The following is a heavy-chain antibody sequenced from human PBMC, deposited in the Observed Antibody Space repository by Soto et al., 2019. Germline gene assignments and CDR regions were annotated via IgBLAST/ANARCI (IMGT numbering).Heavy chain of an antibody. CDR1: GFTFDDYG. D-gene: IGHD3-3*01. CDR3: ARYGYYDFWSGTREKYYYYYYMDV. CDR2: INWNGGST. J-gene: IGHJ6*03. Sequence: EVQLVESGGGVVRPGGSLRLSCAASGFTFDDYGMSWVRQAPGKGLEWVSGINWNGGSTGYADSVKGRFTSSRDNAKNSLYLQMNSLRAEDTALYHCARYGYYDFWSGTREKYYYYYYMDVWGKGTTLTVSS. V-gene: IGHV3-20*01.